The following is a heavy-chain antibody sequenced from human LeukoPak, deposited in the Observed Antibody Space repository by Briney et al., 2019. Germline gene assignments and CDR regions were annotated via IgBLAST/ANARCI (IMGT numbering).Heavy chain of an antibody. CDR2: IYPGDSDT. V-gene: IGHV5-51*01. CDR1: GYSFTSYW. Sequence: GESLKISCKGSGYSFTSYWIGWVRQMPGKGLEWRGIIYPGDSDTRYSPSFQGQVTISADKSISTAYLQWSSLNASGTAMYYCARLYSNYGFGSGYFDLWGRGTLVTVSS. CDR3: ARLYSNYGFGSGYFDL. J-gene: IGHJ2*01. D-gene: IGHD4-11*01.